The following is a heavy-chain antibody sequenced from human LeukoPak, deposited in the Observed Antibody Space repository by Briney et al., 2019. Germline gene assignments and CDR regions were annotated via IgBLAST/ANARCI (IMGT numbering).Heavy chain of an antibody. V-gene: IGHV4-39*02. D-gene: IGHD2-15*01. Sequence: PSETLSLTCTVSGVSISSSNSYWGWIRQPPGKGLEWIGSIYYTGNTYYNASLKSRVTISIDTSKNQISLRLTSVTATDTAMYYCARDLVASNWFDPWGQGTLVTVSS. CDR2: IYYTGNT. J-gene: IGHJ5*02. CDR3: ARDLVASNWFDP. CDR1: GVSISSSNSY.